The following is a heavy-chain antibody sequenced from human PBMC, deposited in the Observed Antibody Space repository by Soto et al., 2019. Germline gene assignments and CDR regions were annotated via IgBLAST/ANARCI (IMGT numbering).Heavy chain of an antibody. CDR1: GFTFSSYA. V-gene: IGHV3-23*01. CDR2: ISGSGGST. CDR3: AVTGSVDYYMDV. J-gene: IGHJ6*03. D-gene: IGHD3-10*01. Sequence: GGSLRLSCAASGFTFSSYAMSWVRQAPGKGLEWVSAISGSGGSTYYADSVKGRFTISRDNSKNTLYLQMNSLRAEDTAVYYCAVTGSVDYYMDVWGKGTTVTVSS.